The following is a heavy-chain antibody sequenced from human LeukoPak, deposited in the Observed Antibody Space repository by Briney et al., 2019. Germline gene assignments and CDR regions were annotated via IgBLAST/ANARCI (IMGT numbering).Heavy chain of an antibody. CDR2: INPSGSSA. J-gene: IGHJ5*02. CDR3: ARDNSVGDTAWWFDP. V-gene: IGHV1-46*01. D-gene: IGHD1-26*01. CDR1: GYTFTSYY. Sequence: ASVKVSCKASGYTFTSYYMHWVRQAPGQGLEWMGLINPSGSSASYAQKFQGRLSLTRDMSTSTDYMELSSLRSEDTAVYYCARDNSVGDTAWWFDPWGQGTLVTVSS.